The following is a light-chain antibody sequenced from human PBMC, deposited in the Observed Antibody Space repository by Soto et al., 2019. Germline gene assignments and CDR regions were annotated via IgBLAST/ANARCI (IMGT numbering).Light chain of an antibody. CDR3: QHRRNWPLT. CDR2: DAS. J-gene: IGKJ4*01. Sequence: EIVLTQSPATLSLSPGERATLSCRASQTVDNYLAWYQQRPGQAPRLLIYDASSRATGIPARFGGSGSGTEFTLTISSLEPDDFAIYYCQHRRNWPLTFGAWTKVEIK. CDR1: QTVDNY. V-gene: IGKV3-11*01.